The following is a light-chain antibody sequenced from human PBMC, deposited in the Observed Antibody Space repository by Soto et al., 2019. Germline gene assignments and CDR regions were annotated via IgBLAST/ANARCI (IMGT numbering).Light chain of an antibody. CDR2: GPA. Sequence: EIVLTQSPAPLSAYPGERANLSCRASESVLDYLAWFQQRPGQSPRLLIYGPATRATGIPGRFRGSGSGTEFTLTITSLQSEDFAVYYCQQYYKWPQWTIGQGTKVDI. CDR3: QQYYKWPQWT. CDR1: ESVLDY. J-gene: IGKJ1*01. V-gene: IGKV3-15*01.